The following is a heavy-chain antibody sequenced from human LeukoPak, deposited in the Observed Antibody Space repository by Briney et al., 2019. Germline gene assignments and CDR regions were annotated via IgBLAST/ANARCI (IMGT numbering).Heavy chain of an antibody. V-gene: IGHV6-1*01. CDR2: TYYRSKWYN. Sequence: SQALSLTCAISGDTVSSNSAAWNWIRQSPSRGLEWLGRTYYRSKWYNDYAVSVKSRITINPDTSKNQFSLQLNSVTPEDTAVYYCARDERCRGRYYYYYGVDVWGQGTTVTVSS. CDR3: ARDERCRGRYYYYYGVDV. D-gene: IGHD3-16*01. CDR1: GDTVSSNSAA. J-gene: IGHJ6*02.